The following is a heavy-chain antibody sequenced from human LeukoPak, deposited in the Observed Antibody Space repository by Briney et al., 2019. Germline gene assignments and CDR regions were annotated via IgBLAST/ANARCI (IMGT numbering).Heavy chain of an antibody. CDR3: AREVMDNLRFDY. Sequence: GASVKFSCTASGYTFTSYYMHWVRQAPGQGIEWMGIINPSGGDTSYARKFQGRLTMTRDTSTNTVYMELTSLRSEDTAVYYCAREVMDNLRFDYWGQGTLVTVSS. CDR1: GYTFTSYY. CDR2: INPSGGDT. D-gene: IGHD1-14*01. J-gene: IGHJ4*02. V-gene: IGHV1-46*01.